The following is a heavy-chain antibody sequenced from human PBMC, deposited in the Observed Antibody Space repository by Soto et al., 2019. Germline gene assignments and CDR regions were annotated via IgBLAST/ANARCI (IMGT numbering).Heavy chain of an antibody. CDR3: ASLMSSGYYYGMDV. J-gene: IGHJ6*02. CDR1: GVTFSSYS. V-gene: IGHV1-69*10. Sequence: VKVSCKASGVTFSSYSICWARQAPGQGLEWMGRIIPILGIANYAQKFQGRVTITADKSTSTAYMELSSLRSEDTAVYYCASLMSSGYYYGMDVWGQGTTVTVSS. CDR2: IIPILGIA. D-gene: IGHD3-10*01.